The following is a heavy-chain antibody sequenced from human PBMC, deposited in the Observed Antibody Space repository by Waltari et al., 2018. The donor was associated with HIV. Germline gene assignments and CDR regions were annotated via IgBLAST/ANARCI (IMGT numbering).Heavy chain of an antibody. CDR3: TRDTFRNYDLNYFHS. Sequence: EVQLVESGGGLVQPGRSLRLSCTPSGFTFGDYVMSWVRQATGKGLELVGFIRSRTFGGTAEYAASVKGRFTLSRDDSKSIAYLQMNSLKTEDTAIYYCTRDTFRNYDLNYFHSWGQGTLVTVSA. V-gene: IGHV3-49*04. CDR2: IRSRTFGGTA. J-gene: IGHJ4*02. CDR1: GFTFGDYV. D-gene: IGHD4-4*01.